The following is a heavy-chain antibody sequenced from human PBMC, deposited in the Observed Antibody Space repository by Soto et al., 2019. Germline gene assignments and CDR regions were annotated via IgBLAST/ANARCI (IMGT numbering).Heavy chain of an antibody. CDR1: GYTFTGYY. J-gene: IGHJ4*02. CDR2: INPNSGGT. V-gene: IGHV1-2*02. CDR3: ARVPTNWPDYYFDY. Sequence: ASVKVSCKASGYTFTGYYMHWVRQAPGQGLEWMGWINPNSGGTNYAQKFQGRVTMTRDTSISTAYMELSRLRSDDTAVYYCARVPTNWPDYYFDYWGQGTLVTVSS. D-gene: IGHD7-27*01.